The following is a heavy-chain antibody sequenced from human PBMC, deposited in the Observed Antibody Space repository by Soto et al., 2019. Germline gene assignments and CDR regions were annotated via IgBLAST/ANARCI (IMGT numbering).Heavy chain of an antibody. D-gene: IGHD6-6*01. V-gene: IGHV4-31*03. CDR1: GGSISSGGYY. CDR2: IYYSGIT. J-gene: IGHJ6*02. CDR3: ARQGSSSIYYYGMDV. Sequence: SETLSLTCTVSGGSISSGGYYWTWIRQHPGKGLEWIGYIYYSGITYYNPSLKSRVTISVDTSKNQFSLKLSSVTAAETAVYYCARQGSSSIYYYGMDVWGQGTTVTVSS.